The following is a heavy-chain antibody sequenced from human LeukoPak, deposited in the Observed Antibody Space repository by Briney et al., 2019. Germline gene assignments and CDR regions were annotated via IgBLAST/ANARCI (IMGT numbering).Heavy chain of an antibody. Sequence: GWALTLSCAASGFTFSSYWMSWGRQAPGTGLEWVANIKQNGNEKYYVDTVKGRFTISRDNAKNSLYLQMNSLRAEDTAVYYCARDVLTGYPNWFDPWGQGTLVTVSS. CDR1: GFTFSSYW. D-gene: IGHD3-9*01. CDR2: IKQNGNEK. CDR3: ARDVLTGYPNWFDP. V-gene: IGHV3-7*03. J-gene: IGHJ5*02.